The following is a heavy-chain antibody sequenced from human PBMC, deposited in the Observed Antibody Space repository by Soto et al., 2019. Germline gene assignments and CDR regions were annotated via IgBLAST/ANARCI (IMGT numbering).Heavy chain of an antibody. CDR3: AKDSPSAPFDH. J-gene: IGHJ4*02. Sequence: QVQLVESGGGVVQPGRSLRLSCAASGFSFRSYAMHWVRQAPGKGLEWVAVISYDGNDKNYTDSVKGRFTISRDNVKNTLYLQMNNMRVEDTAVYHCAKDSPSAPFDHGGQGILVTVSS. CDR1: GFSFRSYA. V-gene: IGHV3-30*18. CDR2: ISYDGNDK.